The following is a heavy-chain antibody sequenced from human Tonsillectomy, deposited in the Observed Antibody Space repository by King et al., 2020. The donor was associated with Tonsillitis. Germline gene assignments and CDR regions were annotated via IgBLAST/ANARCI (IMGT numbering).Heavy chain of an antibody. D-gene: IGHD5-24*01. V-gene: IGHV2-70*01. J-gene: IGHJ4*01. CDR3: ARMREEMATIHFDY. CDR1: GFSLSTSGMC. CDR2: IDWDDDK. Sequence: TLKESGPALVKPTQTLTLTCTFSGFSLSTSGMCVSWIRQPPGKALERLALIDWDDDKYYSTSLKTRLTISNDTSKNQVVLTMTNMDPVDTATYYCARMREEMATIHFDYWGHGTLVTVSS.